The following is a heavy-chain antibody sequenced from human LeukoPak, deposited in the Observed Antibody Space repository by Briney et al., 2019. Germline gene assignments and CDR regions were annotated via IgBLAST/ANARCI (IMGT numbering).Heavy chain of an antibody. CDR2: ITPIFGTA. CDR3: ARGWLAETTVVTPYNY. V-gene: IGHV1-69*13. Sequence: SVKVSCKASGYTFTGYYMHWVRQAPGQGLEWMGGITPIFGTAKYAQKFQGRVTITAVESMSTAYMELSSLRSEDTAVYYCARGWLAETTVVTPYNYWGQGTLVTVSS. J-gene: IGHJ4*02. CDR1: GYTFTGYY. D-gene: IGHD4-23*01.